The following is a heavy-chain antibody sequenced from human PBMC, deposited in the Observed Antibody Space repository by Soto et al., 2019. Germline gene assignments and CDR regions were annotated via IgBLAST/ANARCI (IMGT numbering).Heavy chain of an antibody. V-gene: IGHV3-33*01. CDR1: GFSFYNYG. CDR3: ARDSALLKRYSASWTPSWYFDL. J-gene: IGHJ2*01. D-gene: IGHD1-26*01. CDR2: IWYDGSSK. Sequence: QVQLAESGGGVVQPGTSLRVSCEASGFSFYNYGMHWVRQAPGKGLEWVALIWYDGSSKYHADSVEGRFTISRDNSQKTRYAQMDSMRAEDTAVDYCARDSALLKRYSASWTPSWYFDLWGRGTLVSVSS.